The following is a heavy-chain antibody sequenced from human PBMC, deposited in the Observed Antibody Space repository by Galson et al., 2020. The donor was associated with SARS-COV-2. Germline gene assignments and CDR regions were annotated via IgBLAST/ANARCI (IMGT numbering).Heavy chain of an antibody. CDR3: AKDRHYDFLSGYSPYYYYYYMDV. D-gene: IGHD3-3*01. Sequence: QLGESLKISCAASGFTFSSYGMHWVRQAPGKGLEWVAVIWYDGSNKYYADSVKGRFTISRDNSKNTLYLQMNSLRAEDTAVYYCAKDRHYDFLSGYSPYYYYYYMDVWGKGTTVTVSS. CDR2: IWYDGSNK. CDR1: GFTFSSYG. J-gene: IGHJ6*03. V-gene: IGHV3-33*06.